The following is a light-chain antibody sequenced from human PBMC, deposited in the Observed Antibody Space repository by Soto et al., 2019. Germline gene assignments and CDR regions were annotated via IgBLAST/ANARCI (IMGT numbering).Light chain of an antibody. CDR1: QSVASNY. J-gene: IGKJ1*01. CDR2: TAS. CDR3: QQYGSSPWK. V-gene: IGKV3-20*01. Sequence: EIVLTQSPGTLSLSPGERATLSCRASQSVASNYLAWYQQNPGQAPRLLIYTASTRATGIPDRFSGSGSGTDFTLTISRLEPEDFAVYYCQQYGSSPWKCGQGTKVDIK.